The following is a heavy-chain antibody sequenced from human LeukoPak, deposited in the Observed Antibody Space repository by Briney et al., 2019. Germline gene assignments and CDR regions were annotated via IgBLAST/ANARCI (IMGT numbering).Heavy chain of an antibody. CDR1: GLTFSTYA. CDR3: ATLVATTQFDY. Sequence: GGSLRLSCAASGLTFSTYAMAWVRQAPGKGLEWVATIDTGGDNTYYADSVKGRFTISRDNSKNTLDLQMISLRADDTAMYYCATLVATTQFDYWGQGTLVTVSS. D-gene: IGHD5-12*01. CDR2: IDTGGDNT. J-gene: IGHJ4*02. V-gene: IGHV3-23*05.